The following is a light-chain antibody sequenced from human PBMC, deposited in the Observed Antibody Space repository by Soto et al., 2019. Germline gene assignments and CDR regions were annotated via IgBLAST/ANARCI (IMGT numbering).Light chain of an antibody. CDR3: QQYKSYSWT. Sequence: DIQMTQSPSTLSASVGDRVTITCRASQSISSWLAWYQQKPGKAPKLLLYKASSLESGVPSRFSESGSGTEFTLTIISLQPDDFATYYCQQYKSYSWTFGQGTKVEIK. J-gene: IGKJ1*01. V-gene: IGKV1-5*03. CDR2: KAS. CDR1: QSISSW.